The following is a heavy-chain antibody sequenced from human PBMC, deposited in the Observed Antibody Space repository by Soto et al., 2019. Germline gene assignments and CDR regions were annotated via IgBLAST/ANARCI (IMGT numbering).Heavy chain of an antibody. CDR3: VRGGGYDSFDF. Sequence: ASETLSLTCTVSGDSVSKYYWNWIRQPAGKGLEWIGRIHSTRSPNYNPSLKSRVTMSVDTSKNQFSLKLNLTSVTAADTAVYYCVRGGGYDSFDFWGQGIQVTVSS. J-gene: IGHJ4*02. CDR2: IHSTRSP. D-gene: IGHD2-15*01. V-gene: IGHV4-4*07. CDR1: GDSVSKYY.